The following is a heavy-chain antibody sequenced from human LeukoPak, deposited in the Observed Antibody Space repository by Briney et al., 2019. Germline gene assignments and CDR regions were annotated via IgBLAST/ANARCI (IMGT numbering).Heavy chain of an antibody. CDR3: ARVGGDCSGGSCYSPFDY. Sequence: ASVKVSCKASGGTFISYAISRVRQAPGQGLEWMGGIIPIFGTANYAQKFQGRVTITADKSTSTAYMELSSLRSEDTAVYYCARVGGDCSGGSCYSPFDYWGQGTLVTVSS. J-gene: IGHJ4*02. D-gene: IGHD2-15*01. CDR2: IIPIFGTA. V-gene: IGHV1-69*06. CDR1: GGTFISYA.